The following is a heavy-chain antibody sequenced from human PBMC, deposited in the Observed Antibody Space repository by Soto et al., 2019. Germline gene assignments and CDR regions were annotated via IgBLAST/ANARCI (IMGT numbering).Heavy chain of an antibody. CDR3: ARGYHYYDSSGYDKWDAFDI. V-gene: IGHV3-21*01. CDR2: ISSSSSYI. Sequence: EVQLVESGGGLVKPGGSLRLSCAASGFTFSSYSMNWVRQAPGKGLEWVSSISSSSSYIYYADSVKGRFTISRYNAKNSLYLQMNSLRAEDTAVYYCARGYHYYDSSGYDKWDAFDIWGQGTMVTVSS. J-gene: IGHJ3*02. D-gene: IGHD3-22*01. CDR1: GFTFSSYS.